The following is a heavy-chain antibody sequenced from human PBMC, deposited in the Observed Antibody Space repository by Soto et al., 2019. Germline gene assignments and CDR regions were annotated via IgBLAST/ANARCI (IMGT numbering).Heavy chain of an antibody. CDR2: IYNSGST. D-gene: IGHD2-2*01. CDR1: GGSVSSGSNF. J-gene: IGHJ6*04. Sequence: QVQLQESGPGLVKPSETLSLTCTVSGGSVSSGSNFWSWIRQPPGKGLEWIGYIYNSGSTNYNPSLKTRGTISVDTSKNQFTLKLSSVTAADTAVYYCARETVPADPYYDYYGMDVWGKGTTVTVSA. V-gene: IGHV4-61*01. CDR3: ARETVPADPYYDYYGMDV.